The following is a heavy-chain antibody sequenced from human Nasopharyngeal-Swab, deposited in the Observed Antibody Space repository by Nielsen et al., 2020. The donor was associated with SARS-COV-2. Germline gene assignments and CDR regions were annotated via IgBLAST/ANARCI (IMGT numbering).Heavy chain of an antibody. CDR3: ARDGLDYDFWSAYFMDV. CDR2: ITSSSSYI. J-gene: IGHJ6*02. Sequence: GESLKISCAASGFTFNNYNFNWVRPAPGKVLEWVSSITSSSSYIYYADSVKGRFTISRDNAKNSLYLQMNSLRAEDTAVYYCARDGLDYDFWSAYFMDVWGQGTAVTVSS. D-gene: IGHD3-3*01. CDR1: GFTFNNYN. V-gene: IGHV3-21*01.